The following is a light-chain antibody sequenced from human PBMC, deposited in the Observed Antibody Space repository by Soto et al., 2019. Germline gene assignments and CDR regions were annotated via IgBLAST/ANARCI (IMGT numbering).Light chain of an antibody. CDR3: QQSNNWPYT. Sequence: EIVMTQSPATLSVSPGERATLSCRASQTVSGNLAWYQQKPGQPPRLLVYGASTRATDIPARFSGSGSGTEFTLTISSLQSEDFAVYYCQQSNNWPYTFGQGTKLEIK. J-gene: IGKJ2*01. V-gene: IGKV3-15*01. CDR1: QTVSGN. CDR2: GAS.